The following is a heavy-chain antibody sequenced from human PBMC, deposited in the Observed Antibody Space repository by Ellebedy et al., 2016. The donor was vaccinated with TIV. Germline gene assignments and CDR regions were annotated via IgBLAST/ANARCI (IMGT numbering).Heavy chain of an antibody. CDR2: FYSGGGT. Sequence: LSLTCAASGFIVTNYYMTWVRQAPGKGLEWVSIFYSGGGTYYADSVKGRFTISRDISTNTLYLQMNSLRAEDTAVYYCARGPEENYDSSGYFYNWGPGTLVTVSS. D-gene: IGHD3-22*01. CDR1: GFIVTNYY. CDR3: ARGPEENYDSSGYFYN. V-gene: IGHV3-53*01. J-gene: IGHJ4*02.